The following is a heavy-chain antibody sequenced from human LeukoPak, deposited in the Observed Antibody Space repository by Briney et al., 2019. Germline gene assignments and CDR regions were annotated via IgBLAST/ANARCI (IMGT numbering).Heavy chain of an antibody. D-gene: IGHD6-19*01. J-gene: IGHJ4*02. CDR3: ARDPGSHNSSGWYDY. CDR2: ISSSGSTI. CDR1: GFTFSDYY. Sequence: GGSLRLSCAASGFTFSDYYMTWIRQAPGKGLEWVSYISSSGSTIYYADSVKGRFTISRDNAKNSLYLQMNSLRAEDTAVYYCARDPGSHNSSGWYDYWGQGTLVTVSS. V-gene: IGHV3-11*01.